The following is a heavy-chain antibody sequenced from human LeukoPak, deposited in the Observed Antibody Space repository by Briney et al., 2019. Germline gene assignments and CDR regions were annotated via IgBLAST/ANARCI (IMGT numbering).Heavy chain of an antibody. Sequence: EASVKVSCKASGYTFTSYDINWVRQATGQGLEWMGWMNPNSGNTGYAQKFQGRVTMTRNTSISTAYMELSSLRSGDTAVYYCARGGGDYDFWSGYYYFDYWGQGTLVTVSS. CDR3: ARGGGDYDFWSGYYYFDY. CDR1: GYTFTSYD. V-gene: IGHV1-8*01. D-gene: IGHD3-3*01. J-gene: IGHJ4*02. CDR2: MNPNSGNT.